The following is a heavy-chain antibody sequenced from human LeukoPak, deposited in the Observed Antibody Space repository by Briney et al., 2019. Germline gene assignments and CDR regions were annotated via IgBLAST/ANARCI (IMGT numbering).Heavy chain of an antibody. CDR3: ARVPRSFYYYYYMDV. Sequence: GGSLRLSCAASGFTFSDYYMSWLRQAPGKGLEWVSYISSSGSTIYYADSVKGRFTISRDNAKNSLYLQMNSLRAEDTAVYYCARVPRSFYYYYYMDVWGKGTTVTISS. CDR2: ISSSGSTI. V-gene: IGHV3-11*01. CDR1: GFTFSDYY. D-gene: IGHD1-26*01. J-gene: IGHJ6*03.